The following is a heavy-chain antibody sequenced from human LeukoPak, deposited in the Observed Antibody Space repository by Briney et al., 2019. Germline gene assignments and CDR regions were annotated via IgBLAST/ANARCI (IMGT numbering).Heavy chain of an antibody. D-gene: IGHD4-17*01. CDR2: INHSGST. J-gene: IGHJ4*02. Sequence: SETLSLTCAVYGGSFSGYYWSWIRQPPGKGLEWIGEINHSGSTNYNLSLKSRVTISVDTSKNQFSLKLSSVTAADTAVYYCAREDTVTRVLDYWGQGTLVTVSS. CDR1: GGSFSGYY. CDR3: AREDTVTRVLDY. V-gene: IGHV4-34*01.